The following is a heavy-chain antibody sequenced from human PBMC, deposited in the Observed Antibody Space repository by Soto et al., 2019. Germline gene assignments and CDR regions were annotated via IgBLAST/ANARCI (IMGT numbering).Heavy chain of an antibody. J-gene: IGHJ5*02. CDR2: INHSGST. CDR3: ARGPITTNPRFDP. CDR1: GGSFSGYY. Sequence: SETLSLTCAVYGGSFSGYYWSWIRQPPGKGLEWIGEINHSGSTNYNPSLKSRVTISVDTSKNQFSLKLSSVTAADTAVYYCARGPITTNPRFDPWGQGTLVTVSS. V-gene: IGHV4-34*01. D-gene: IGHD3-22*01.